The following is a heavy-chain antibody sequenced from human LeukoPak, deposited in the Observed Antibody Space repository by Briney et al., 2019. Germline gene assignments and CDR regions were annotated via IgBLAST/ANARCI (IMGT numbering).Heavy chain of an antibody. CDR2: INHSGST. J-gene: IGHJ6*03. D-gene: IGHD6-6*01. CDR1: GGSFSGYY. CDR3: ARTRSSGGYYYYMDV. V-gene: IGHV4-34*01. Sequence: PSETLSLTCAVYGGSFSGYYWSWIRQPPGKGLEWIGEINHSGSTNYNPSLKSRVTISVDTSKSQFSLKLTSVTAADTAVYYCARTRSSGGYYYYMDVWGKGTTVTVSS.